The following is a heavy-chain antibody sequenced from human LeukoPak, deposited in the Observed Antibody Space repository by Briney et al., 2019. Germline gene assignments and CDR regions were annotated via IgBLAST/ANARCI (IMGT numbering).Heavy chain of an antibody. Sequence: GASVKVSCKASGYTFTGYYMHWVRQAPGQGLEWMGWINPNSGGTNYAQKFQGRVTMTRDTSISTAYMELSRLRSDDTAVYYCAGEGAYCSSTSCYSLPDAFDIWGQGTMVTVSS. CDR1: GYTFTGYY. V-gene: IGHV1-2*02. D-gene: IGHD2-2*01. J-gene: IGHJ3*02. CDR3: AGEGAYCSSTSCYSLPDAFDI. CDR2: INPNSGGT.